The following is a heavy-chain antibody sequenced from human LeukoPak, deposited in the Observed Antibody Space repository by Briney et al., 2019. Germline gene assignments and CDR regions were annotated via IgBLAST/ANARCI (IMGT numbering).Heavy chain of an antibody. D-gene: IGHD1-7*01. CDR3: ARRESASELFDY. CDR1: GYSFTNYW. CDR2: IYPGDTAS. J-gene: IGHJ4*02. V-gene: IGHV5-51*07. Sequence: GESLKISCKASGYSFTNYWSGWVHQMPGKGLEWMGIIYPGDTASRYSPSFQGLVTISDDKSINTAYLQWSSLKASDIAMYYCARRESASELFDYWGQGTLVTVSS.